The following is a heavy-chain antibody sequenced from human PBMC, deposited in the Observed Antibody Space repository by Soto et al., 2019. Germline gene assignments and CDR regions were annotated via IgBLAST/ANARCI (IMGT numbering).Heavy chain of an antibody. J-gene: IGHJ4*02. Sequence: ASVKVSCKASGYTFTSYGISWVRQAPGQGLEWMGWISAYNGNTNYAQKLQGRVTMTTDTSTSTAYMELRSLRSDDTAVYYCARVGFDFWSGYSFDYWGQGTLVTVSS. CDR3: ARVGFDFWSGYSFDY. D-gene: IGHD3-3*01. CDR1: GYTFTSYG. V-gene: IGHV1-18*04. CDR2: ISAYNGNT.